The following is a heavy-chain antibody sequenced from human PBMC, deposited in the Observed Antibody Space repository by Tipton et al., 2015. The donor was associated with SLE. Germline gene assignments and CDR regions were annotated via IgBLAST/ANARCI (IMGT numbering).Heavy chain of an antibody. D-gene: IGHD5-18*01. V-gene: IGHV3-48*03. Sequence: SLRLSCVASGFSLSSHEMDWVRQAPGKGLEWVSYININSRTIYYADSVKGRFTVSRDNAKNSLYLQMNGLRVEDTAAYYFSRGLGGYSMDVRGKGTTVTIST. CDR1: GFSLSSHE. CDR3: SRGLGGYSMDV. J-gene: IGHJ6*04. CDR2: ININSRTI.